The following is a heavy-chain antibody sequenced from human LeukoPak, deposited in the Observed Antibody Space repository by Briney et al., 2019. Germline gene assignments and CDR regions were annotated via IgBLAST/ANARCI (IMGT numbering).Heavy chain of an antibody. V-gene: IGHV1-69*06. D-gene: IGHD4-17*01. Sequence: SVKVSCKASRGSYAISWVRHAPGQGLERVGGIMPLFGTTNYAQNFEDRVTITADTSTNTVYMEVSSLRSEDTAIYYCARVFRRRHDFSDYGRPYDAFDVWGQGTLVTVSS. CDR2: IMPLFGTT. J-gene: IGHJ3*01. CDR1: RGSYA. CDR3: ARVFRRRHDFSDYGRPYDAFDV.